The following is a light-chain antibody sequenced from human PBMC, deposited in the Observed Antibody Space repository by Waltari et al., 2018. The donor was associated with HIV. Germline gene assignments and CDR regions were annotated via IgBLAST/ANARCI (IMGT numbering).Light chain of an antibody. CDR1: QDISNY. CDR3: QQYDNLLRT. CDR2: DAS. Sequence: DIQMTQSPSSLSASVGDRVTITCQASQDISNYLNWYQQKPGKAPKLLIYDASNLETRVPSRFSGSGSGTDFTFTISSLQPEDIATYYCQQYDNLLRTFGQGTKVEIK. V-gene: IGKV1-33*01. J-gene: IGKJ1*01.